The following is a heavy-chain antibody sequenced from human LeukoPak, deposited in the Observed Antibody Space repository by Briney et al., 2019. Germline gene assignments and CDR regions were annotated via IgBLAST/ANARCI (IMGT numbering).Heavy chain of an antibody. V-gene: IGHV4-61*01. Sequence: ASETLSLTCTVSGGSVSSGSYYWSWIRQPPGKGLEWIGYIYYSGSTNYNPSLKSRVTISVDTSKNQFSLKLSSVTAADTAVYYCARVAAAGDFDYRGQGTLVTVSS. D-gene: IGHD6-13*01. CDR1: GGSVSSGSYY. J-gene: IGHJ4*02. CDR2: IYYSGST. CDR3: ARVAAAGDFDY.